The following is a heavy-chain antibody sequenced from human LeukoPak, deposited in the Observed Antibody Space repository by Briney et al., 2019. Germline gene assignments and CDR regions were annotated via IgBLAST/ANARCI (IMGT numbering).Heavy chain of an antibody. CDR3: ARATDLGYCSSTSCPFDY. V-gene: IGHV4-31*03. J-gene: IGHJ4*02. D-gene: IGHD2-2*01. Sequence: SETLSLTCTVSGGSISSGGYYWSWIRQHPGKGLEGIGYIYYSGSTYYNPSLKSRVTISVDTSKNQFSLKLSSVTAADTAVYHCARATDLGYCSSTSCPFDYWGQGTLVTVSS. CDR1: GGSISSGGYY. CDR2: IYYSGST.